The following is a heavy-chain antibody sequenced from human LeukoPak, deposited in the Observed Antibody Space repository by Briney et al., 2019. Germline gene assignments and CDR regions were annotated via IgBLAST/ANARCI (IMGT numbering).Heavy chain of an antibody. D-gene: IGHD3-3*01. CDR3: ARERGERFLEWLPNWFDP. V-gene: IGHV4-4*07. CDR2: IYTSGSN. J-gene: IGHJ5*02. CDR1: GGSISSYY. Sequence: KTSETLSLTCTVSGGSISSYYWSWIRQPAGKGLEWIGRIYTSGSNNYNPSLKSGVTMSVDTSKNQFSLKLSSVTAADTAVYYCARERGERFLEWLPNWFDPWGEGTLVTVSS.